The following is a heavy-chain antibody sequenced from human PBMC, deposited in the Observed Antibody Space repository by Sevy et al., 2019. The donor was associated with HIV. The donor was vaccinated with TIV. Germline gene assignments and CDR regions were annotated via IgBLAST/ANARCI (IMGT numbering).Heavy chain of an antibody. CDR1: GFTFINYW. CDR3: SSQAKYYSDTSGYSSYFNY. D-gene: IGHD3-22*01. Sequence: GGSLRLSCAASGFTFINYWMHWVRQVPGKGLVWVSRISPDGSSTNYADSVKGRFTISRDNAKSTLYLQMNSLRVDDTAVYYCSSQAKYYSDTSGYSSYFNYWGQRTLVTVSS. J-gene: IGHJ4*02. V-gene: IGHV3-74*01. CDR2: ISPDGSST.